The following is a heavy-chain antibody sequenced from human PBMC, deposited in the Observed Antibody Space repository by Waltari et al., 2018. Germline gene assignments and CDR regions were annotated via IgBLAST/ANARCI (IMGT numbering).Heavy chain of an antibody. Sequence: EVQLVESGGGWVQPGRSLRLSCAASGFTFDDYAMHWVRQAPGKGREGVSGISWNSGSIGYADSVKGRFTICRDNAKNSLDLQMNSLRAEDMALYYCATSRELGATFSDAFDIWGQGTRVTVSS. CDR2: ISWNSGSI. V-gene: IGHV3-9*03. CDR1: GFTFDDYA. CDR3: ATSRELGATFSDAFDI. J-gene: IGHJ3*02. D-gene: IGHD1-26*01.